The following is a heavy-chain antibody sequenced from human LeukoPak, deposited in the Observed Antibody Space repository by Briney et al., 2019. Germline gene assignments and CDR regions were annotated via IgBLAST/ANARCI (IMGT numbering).Heavy chain of an antibody. D-gene: IGHD6-19*01. CDR3: ARRIEDVPSIAVAGTPYFDY. CDR2: IYPGDPDT. V-gene: IGHV5-51*01. J-gene: IGHJ4*02. CDR1: GYRFTSYW. Sequence: GESLKISFQGSGYRFTSYWIGWVRPMPGKGLEWMGIIYPGDPDTRYSPSFQGQVTISADKSISTAYLQWSSLKASDTAMYYCARRIEDVPSIAVAGTPYFDYWGQGTLVTVSS.